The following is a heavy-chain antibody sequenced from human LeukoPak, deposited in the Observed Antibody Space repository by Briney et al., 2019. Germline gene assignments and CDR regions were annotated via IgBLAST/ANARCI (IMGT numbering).Heavy chain of an antibody. CDR2: ISGSGGST. CDR1: GFTFSSYA. CDR3: AKGEYDFWSGYYPHFDY. D-gene: IGHD3-3*01. Sequence: PGGSLRLSCAASGFTFSSYAMSWVRQAPGKGLEWVSAISGSGGSTYYADSVKGRFTISRDNSKNTLYLQMNSLRAEDTAVYYCAKGEYDFWSGYYPHFDYWGQGTLVTVSS. V-gene: IGHV3-23*01. J-gene: IGHJ4*02.